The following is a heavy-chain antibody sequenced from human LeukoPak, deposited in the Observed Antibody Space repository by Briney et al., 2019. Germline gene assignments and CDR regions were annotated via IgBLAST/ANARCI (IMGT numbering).Heavy chain of an antibody. Sequence: TSETLSLTCAVSGGSFSGYDWSWIRQPPGKGLEWIGEINHSGSTNYNPSLKSRVTISVDTSKNQFSLKLSSVTAADTAVYYCGSEDCRGSSWSPVAWGQGSLVTVSS. V-gene: IGHV4-34*01. D-gene: IGHD2-15*01. J-gene: IGHJ5*02. CDR3: GSEDCRGSSWSPVA. CDR1: GGSFSGYD. CDR2: INHSGST.